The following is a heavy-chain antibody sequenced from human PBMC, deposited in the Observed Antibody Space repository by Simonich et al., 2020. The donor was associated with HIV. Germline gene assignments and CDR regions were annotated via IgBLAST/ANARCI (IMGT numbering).Heavy chain of an antibody. CDR1: GGSFSVYY. J-gene: IGHJ4*02. CDR3: ARRDRELILYFDY. D-gene: IGHD3-3*01. CDR2: INHSGTT. Sequence: QVQLQQWGAGLLKPSETLSLTCAVYGGSFSVYYWSWIRQPPGKGLEWIGEINHSGTTNYKSSLNSRATISVDKSKNQFSLKLSSVTAADTAIYYCARRDRELILYFDYWGQGNLVTVSS. V-gene: IGHV4-34*01.